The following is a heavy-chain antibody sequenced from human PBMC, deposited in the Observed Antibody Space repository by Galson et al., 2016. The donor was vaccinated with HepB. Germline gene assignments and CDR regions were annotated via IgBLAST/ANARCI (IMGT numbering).Heavy chain of an antibody. CDR1: GFTFSRYA. CDR3: ARALIGASRLDY. D-gene: IGHD1-26*01. V-gene: IGHV3-33*01. J-gene: IGHJ4*02. Sequence: SLRLSCAASGFTFSRYAMHWVRQAPGKGLEWVAVIWYDASNKYYADSVKGRFTISRDNSKNTLYLQMNSLRAEDTAVYYCARALIGASRLDYWGQGTLVTVSS. CDR2: IWYDASNK.